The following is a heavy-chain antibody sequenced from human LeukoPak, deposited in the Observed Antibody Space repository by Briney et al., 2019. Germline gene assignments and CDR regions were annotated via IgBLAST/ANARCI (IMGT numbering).Heavy chain of an antibody. Sequence: PGGSLRLSCAASGFTFSSYAMHWVRQAPGEGLEWVAVISYDGSNKYYADSVKGRFTISRDNSKNTLYLQMNSLRAEDTAVYYCASGDFTYWGQGTLVTVSS. J-gene: IGHJ4*02. D-gene: IGHD3-3*01. CDR3: ASGDFTY. CDR2: ISYDGSNK. V-gene: IGHV3-30-3*01. CDR1: GFTFSSYA.